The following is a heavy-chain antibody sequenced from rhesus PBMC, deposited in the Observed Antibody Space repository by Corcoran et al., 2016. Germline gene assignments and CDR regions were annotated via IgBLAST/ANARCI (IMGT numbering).Heavy chain of an antibody. CDR2: IGGSSVST. V-gene: IGHV4-127*01. CDR3: ASDDYGSSYRN. D-gene: IGHD4-29*01. CDR1: GYSISSGYG. J-gene: IGHJ4*01. Sequence: QVQLQESGPGLVKPSETLSLTCAVSGYSISSGYGWSWSRQPPGKGLEWIWYIGGSSVSTNYNPSLNVRVTISKDPAKTLFSLTLSAVTAAGTAVYYCASDDYGSSYRNWGQGVLVTVSS.